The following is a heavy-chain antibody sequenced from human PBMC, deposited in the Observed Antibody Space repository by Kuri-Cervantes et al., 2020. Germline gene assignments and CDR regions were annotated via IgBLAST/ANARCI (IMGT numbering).Heavy chain of an antibody. CDR2: ISSSGSIK. D-gene: IGHD2-21*02. J-gene: IGHJ6*02. CDR3: ARATADGMDI. V-gene: IGHV3-48*03. Sequence: GGSLRLSCAASGFTFSTYEMNWVRQAPGKGLEWVSYISSSGSIKKYADSVRGRFTISRDNAENSLYLQMNSLRAEDTAVYYCARATADGMDIWGQGTTVTVSS. CDR1: GFTFSTYE.